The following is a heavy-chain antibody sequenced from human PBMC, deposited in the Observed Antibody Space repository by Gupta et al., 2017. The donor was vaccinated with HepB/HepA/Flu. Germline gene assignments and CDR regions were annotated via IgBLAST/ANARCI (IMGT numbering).Heavy chain of an antibody. Sequence: EVQMLESGGALVQPGGSLRLSCAASGFTFSNYAMSWVRQAPGKGLEWVPSISGNGGSTDDADAVKGRFTISRDNFKNPLYLQMHRMRAYEPAVYYCAIGPIMVRGFDDWCQGTLVTVSS. CDR1: GFTFSNYA. V-gene: IGHV3-23*01. CDR3: AIGPIMVRGFDD. CDR2: ISGNGGST. D-gene: IGHD3-10*01. J-gene: IGHJ4*02.